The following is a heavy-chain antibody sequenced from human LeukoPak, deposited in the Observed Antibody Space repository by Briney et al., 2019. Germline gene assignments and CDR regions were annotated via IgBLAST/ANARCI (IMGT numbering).Heavy chain of an antibody. CDR1: SHTFTNYG. D-gene: IGHD4-11*01. J-gene: IGHJ3*02. CDR3: AATTLGAFDI. Sequence: ASVKVSCKASSHTFTNYGITWVRQAPGKGLEWMGGFDPEDGETIYAQKFQGRVTMTEDTSTDTAYMELSSLRSEDTAVYYCAATTLGAFDIWGQGTMVTVSS. CDR2: FDPEDGET. V-gene: IGHV1-24*01.